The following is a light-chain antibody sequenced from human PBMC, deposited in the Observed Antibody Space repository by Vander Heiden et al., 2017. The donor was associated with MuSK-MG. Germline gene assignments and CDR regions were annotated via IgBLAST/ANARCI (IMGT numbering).Light chain of an antibody. CDR2: DAS. V-gene: IGKV3-11*01. J-gene: IGKJ1*01. Sequence: VSTQSPATLSLSPGERATLSCRASQSVRSYLAWYQQKPGQAPRLLIYDASNRAAGIPARFSGSGYGTDFTLTISSREPEDFAVYYCQQRSNWHPWTFGQGTKVEIK. CDR3: QQRSNWHPWT. CDR1: QSVRSY.